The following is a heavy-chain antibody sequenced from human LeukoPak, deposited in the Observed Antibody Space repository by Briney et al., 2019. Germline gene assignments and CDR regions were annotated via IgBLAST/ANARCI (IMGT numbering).Heavy chain of an antibody. J-gene: IGHJ4*02. CDR1: GGSISSGGYS. CDR3: ARGNYYDNTHFDY. V-gene: IGHV4-61*08. CDR2: IYYSGST. Sequence: SETLSLTCSVSGGSISSGGYSCNWIRQPPGKALEWIGYIYYSGSTSYNPSVKSRVTISVDAAKNQFSLKLSSVTAADTAVYYCARGNYYDNTHFDYWGQGTLVTVSS. D-gene: IGHD3-22*01.